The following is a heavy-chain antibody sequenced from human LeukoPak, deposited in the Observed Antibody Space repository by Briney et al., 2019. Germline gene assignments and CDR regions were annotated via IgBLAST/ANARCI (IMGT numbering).Heavy chain of an antibody. CDR3: ARRHSSGDFFDY. J-gene: IGHJ4*02. D-gene: IGHD3-22*01. Sequence: SETLSLTCNVSDGSISGFCWSWIRQPPGKRLEYVGYIYHSGSTNYNPSLRSRVTISVDTSKNHFSLKLTSVTAADTALYYCARRHSSGDFFDYWGQGTLVTVSS. V-gene: IGHV4-59*01. CDR1: DGSISGFC. CDR2: IYHSGST.